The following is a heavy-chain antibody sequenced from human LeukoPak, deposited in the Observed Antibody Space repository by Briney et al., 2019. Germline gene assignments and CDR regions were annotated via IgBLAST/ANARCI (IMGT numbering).Heavy chain of an antibody. CDR2: IWYDGSNK. V-gene: IGHV3-33*01. J-gene: IGHJ4*02. Sequence: GGSLRLSCAASGFIFSSYGMHWVRQAPGKGLEWVAVIWYDGSNKYYANSVKGRFTISRDNSKNTLYLQMNSLRAEDTAVYYCARGANYYDSSGYYDYWGQGPLVTVSS. CDR1: GFIFSSYG. CDR3: ARGANYYDSSGYYDY. D-gene: IGHD3-22*01.